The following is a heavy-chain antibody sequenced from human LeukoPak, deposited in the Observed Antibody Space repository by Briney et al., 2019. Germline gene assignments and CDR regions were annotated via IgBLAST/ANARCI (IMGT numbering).Heavy chain of an antibody. CDR3: ARVGTAEGTLEDY. CDR2: IKHDGSEK. J-gene: IGHJ4*02. CDR1: RFSFSSYW. D-gene: IGHD6-13*01. Sequence: GGSLRLSCAASRFSFSSYWMSRVRQPPGKGLEWVANIKHDGSEKYYVDSVKGRFTISRDNAKNSLYLQMNSLRAEDTAVYYCARVGTAEGTLEDYWGQGTLVTVSS. V-gene: IGHV3-7*01.